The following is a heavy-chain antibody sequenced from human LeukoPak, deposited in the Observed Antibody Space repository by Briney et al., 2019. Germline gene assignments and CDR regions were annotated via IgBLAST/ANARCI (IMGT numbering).Heavy chain of an antibody. CDR3: ARDGLAHYYGSGNELYYYYYMDV. CDR1: GFTFSDYY. J-gene: IGHJ6*03. D-gene: IGHD3-10*01. Sequence: GGSLRLSCAASGFTFSDYYMSWIRQAPGKGLEWVSYISSSGSTIYYADSVKGRFTISRDNAKNSLYLQMNSLRAEDTAVYYCARDGLAHYYGSGNELYYYYYMDVWGKGTTVTVSS. CDR2: ISSSGSTI. V-gene: IGHV3-11*01.